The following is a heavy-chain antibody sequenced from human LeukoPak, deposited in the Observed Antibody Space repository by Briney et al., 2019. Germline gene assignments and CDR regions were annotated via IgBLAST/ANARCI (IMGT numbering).Heavy chain of an antibody. CDR3: VKDYDFWSGYYSPTRGYFDY. Sequence: PGGSLRLSCAASGFTFSSYAMSWVRQAPRKGLEWVSAISGSGGSTYYADSVKGRFTISRDNSKNTLYLQMNSLRAEDTAVYYCVKDYDFWSGYYSPTRGYFDYWGQGTLVTVSS. V-gene: IGHV3-23*01. CDR1: GFTFSSYA. CDR2: ISGSGGST. J-gene: IGHJ4*02. D-gene: IGHD3-3*01.